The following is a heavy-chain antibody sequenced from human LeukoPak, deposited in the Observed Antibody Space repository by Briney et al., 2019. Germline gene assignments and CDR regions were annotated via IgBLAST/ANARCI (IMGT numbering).Heavy chain of an antibody. D-gene: IGHD3-9*01. CDR3: ARDVLRYFDWGKSDY. J-gene: IGHJ4*02. Sequence: GASVKVSCKASGYTFTSYGISWVRQAPGQGLEWMGWISAYNGNTNYAQKLQGRVTMTTDTSTSTAYMELRSLRSDDTAVYYCARDVLRYFDWGKSDYWGQGTLVTVSS. CDR2: ISAYNGNT. V-gene: IGHV1-18*01. CDR1: GYTFTSYG.